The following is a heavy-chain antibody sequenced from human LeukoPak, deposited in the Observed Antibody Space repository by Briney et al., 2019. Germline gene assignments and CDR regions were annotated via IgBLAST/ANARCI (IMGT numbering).Heavy chain of an antibody. CDR2: IYHSGST. CDR3: ARAPSKSSRYFDY. V-gene: IGHV4-30-2*01. D-gene: IGHD6-19*01. CDR1: GGSISSGGYS. J-gene: IGHJ4*02. Sequence: SETLSLTCAVSGGSISSGGYSWSWIRQPPGKGLEWIGYIYHSGSTYYSPSLKSRVTISVDRSKNQFSLKLSSVTAADTAVYYCARAPSKSSRYFDYWGQGTLVTVSS.